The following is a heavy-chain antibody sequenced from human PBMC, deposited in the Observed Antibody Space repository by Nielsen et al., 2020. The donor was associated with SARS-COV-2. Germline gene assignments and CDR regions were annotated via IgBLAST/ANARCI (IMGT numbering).Heavy chain of an antibody. CDR2: IIPILGIA. CDR1: GGTFSGYA. Sequence: SVKVSCKASGGTFSGYAVNWVRQAPGQGLEWMGRIIPILGIANYAQKFQGRVTITADKSTSTAYMELSSLRSEDTAVYYCASYMGLSSWYEIDYWGQGTLVTISS. V-gene: IGHV1-69*04. D-gene: IGHD6-13*01. J-gene: IGHJ4*02. CDR3: ASYMGLSSWYEIDY.